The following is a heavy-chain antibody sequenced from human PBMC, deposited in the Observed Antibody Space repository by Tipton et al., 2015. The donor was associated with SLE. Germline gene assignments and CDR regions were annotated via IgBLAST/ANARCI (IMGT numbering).Heavy chain of an antibody. CDR1: GFTFSSYA. D-gene: IGHD3-3*01. Sequence: SLRLSCAASGFTFSSYAMSWVRQAPGKGLEWVSVIYSGGSTYYADSVKGRFTISRDNSKNTLYLQMNSLRAEDTAVYYCARDSADFWSGYYGYYYYMDVWGRGTTVTVSS. CDR3: ARDSADFWSGYYGYYYYMDV. V-gene: IGHV3-23*03. J-gene: IGHJ6*03. CDR2: IYSGGST.